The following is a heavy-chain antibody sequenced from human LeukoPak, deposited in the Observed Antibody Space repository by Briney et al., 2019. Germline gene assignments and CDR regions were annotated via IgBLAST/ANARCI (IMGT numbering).Heavy chain of an antibody. J-gene: IGHJ6*03. CDR2: INHSGTT. Sequence: PSETLSLTCVVYGGSFSDYYWSWVRQPPGEGLEWIGEINHSGTTKYNPALTSRLTISIHTSNNQFSLNLNSVTAADTAVYYCARGEGTLAGRRWPYYFYYYMDVWGKGTTVTISS. D-gene: IGHD6-19*01. CDR1: GGSFSDYY. V-gene: IGHV4-34*01. CDR3: ARGEGTLAGRRWPYYFYYYMDV.